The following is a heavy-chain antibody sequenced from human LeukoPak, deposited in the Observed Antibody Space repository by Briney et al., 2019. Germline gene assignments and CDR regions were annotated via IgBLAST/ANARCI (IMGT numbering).Heavy chain of an antibody. CDR2: INAGNGNT. Sequence: ASVTVSFTASGYTFTIYAMHWVRQAPGQRLEWMGWINAGNGNTKYSQKFQGRVTMTTDTSTSTAYMELRSLRSDDTAVYYCARDSHYVWGSYRSFPDYWGQGTLVTVSS. V-gene: IGHV1-3*01. J-gene: IGHJ4*02. CDR1: GYTFTIYA. CDR3: ARDSHYVWGSYRSFPDY. D-gene: IGHD3-16*02.